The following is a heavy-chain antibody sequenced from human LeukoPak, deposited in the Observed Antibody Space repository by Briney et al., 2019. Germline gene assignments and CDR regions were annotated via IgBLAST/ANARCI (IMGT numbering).Heavy chain of an antibody. CDR3: ARKYYYASGTSYDF. V-gene: IGHV4-39*01. CDR1: GGSISSSSYY. J-gene: IGHJ4*02. Sequence: SETLSLTCSVSGGSISSSSYYWDWMRQPPGKGLEWIGSIYYSGSTYYNPSLKSRVTISVDTSKNQFSLKVRSVTAADTAVYYCARKYYYASGTSYDFWGQGTLVTVSS. CDR2: IYYSGST. D-gene: IGHD3-10*01.